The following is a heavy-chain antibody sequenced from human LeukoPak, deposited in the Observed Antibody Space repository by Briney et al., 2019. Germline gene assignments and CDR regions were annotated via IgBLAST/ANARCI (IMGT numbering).Heavy chain of an antibody. J-gene: IGHJ6*03. V-gene: IGHV4-4*07. D-gene: IGHD2-2*03. Sequence: PSETLSLTCTVSGGSISSYYWSWIRQPAGKGLEWIGRIYTSGSTNYNPSLKSRVTMSVDTPKNQFSLKLSSVTAADTAVYYCARVMVDIVVVPAAQLYYYMDVWGKGTTVTVSS. CDR3: ARVMVDIVVVPAAQLYYYMDV. CDR1: GGSISSYY. CDR2: IYTSGST.